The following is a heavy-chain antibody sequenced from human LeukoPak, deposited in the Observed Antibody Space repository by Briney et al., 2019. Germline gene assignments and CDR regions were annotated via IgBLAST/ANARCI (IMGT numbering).Heavy chain of an antibody. Sequence: GGSLRLSCAASGFTFSSYGMHWVRQAPGKGLEWVAVIWYDGSNKYYADSVKGRFTISRDNSKNTLYLQMNSLRAEDTAVYYCAREDYYDSSGYYSPQYYFNYGGQGTLATVSS. CDR3: AREDYYDSSGYYSPQYYFNY. D-gene: IGHD3-22*01. J-gene: IGHJ4*02. CDR1: GFTFSSYG. V-gene: IGHV3-33*01. CDR2: IWYDGSNK.